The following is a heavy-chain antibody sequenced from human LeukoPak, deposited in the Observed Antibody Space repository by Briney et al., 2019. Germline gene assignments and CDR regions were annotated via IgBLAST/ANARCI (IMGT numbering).Heavy chain of an antibody. J-gene: IGHJ4*02. D-gene: IGHD4-23*01. CDR1: GFTFSSFD. CDR3: ATYYGGASIYTNPFEY. Sequence: GGSLRLSCAASGFTFSSFDMIWIRQAPGKGLEWVSYISSTAGTIYYANSLKGRFTISRDNTRDSLYLQMNSLRAEDTALYYCATYYGGASIYTNPFEYWGQGILVTVSS. V-gene: IGHV3-48*03. CDR2: ISSTAGTI.